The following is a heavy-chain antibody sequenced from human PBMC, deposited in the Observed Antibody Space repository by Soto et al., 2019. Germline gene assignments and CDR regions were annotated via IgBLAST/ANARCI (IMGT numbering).Heavy chain of an antibody. CDR3: ARGLEYYFDVSGYYDPYYFDY. D-gene: IGHD3-22*01. V-gene: IGHV3-53*01. J-gene: IGHJ4*02. CDR1: GFIVSSSY. CDR2: IYSGGGT. Sequence: EVQLVESGGGLIQPGGSLRLSCAASGFIVSSSYMSWVRQAPGKGLEWVSVIYSGGGTYYADSVKGRFTISRDNSKNTLYLQMNSLRAEDTAVYYCARGLEYYFDVSGYYDPYYFDYWGQGTLVTVSS.